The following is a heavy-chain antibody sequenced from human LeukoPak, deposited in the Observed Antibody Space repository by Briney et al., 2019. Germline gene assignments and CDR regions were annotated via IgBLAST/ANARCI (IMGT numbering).Heavy chain of an antibody. D-gene: IGHD6-19*01. Sequence: GGSLRLSCAASGFTFRNYGMHCLRQAPGKGLEWVAVISEDGSNIHYADSVRGRFTISRDNSNNTLHLQMNSLRAEDTAIYYCARDSLPMAVTGPFDHWGQGALVTVSS. CDR1: GFTFRNYG. CDR2: ISEDGSNI. V-gene: IGHV3-30*03. J-gene: IGHJ4*02. CDR3: ARDSLPMAVTGPFDH.